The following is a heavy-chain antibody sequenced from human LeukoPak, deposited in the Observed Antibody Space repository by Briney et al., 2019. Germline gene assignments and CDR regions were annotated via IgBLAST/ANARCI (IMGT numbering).Heavy chain of an antibody. Sequence: ASVKVSCKASGGTFSSYAISWVRQAPGQGLEWMGGIIPIFGTANYAQKFQGRVTITADESTSTAYMELSSLRSEDTAVYYCARDPALLWFGDLFKGWFDPWGQGTLVTVSS. D-gene: IGHD3-10*01. V-gene: IGHV1-69*01. CDR1: GGTFSSYA. CDR2: IIPIFGTA. J-gene: IGHJ5*02. CDR3: ARDPALLWFGDLFKGWFDP.